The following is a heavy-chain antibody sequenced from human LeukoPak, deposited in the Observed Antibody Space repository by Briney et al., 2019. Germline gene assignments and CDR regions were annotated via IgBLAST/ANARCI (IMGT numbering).Heavy chain of an antibody. CDR2: ISSSSSYI. J-gene: IGHJ6*02. CDR3: ARGGRVGYCSGGSCYDYYYGMVV. D-gene: IGHD2-15*01. CDR1: GFTFSSYS. V-gene: IGHV3-21*01. Sequence: GGSLRLSCAASGFTFSSYSMNWVRQAPGKGLEWVSSISSSSSYIYYADSVKGRFTISRDNAKNSLYLQMNSLRAEDTAVYYCARGGRVGYCSGGSCYDYYYGMVVWGQGTTVTVSS.